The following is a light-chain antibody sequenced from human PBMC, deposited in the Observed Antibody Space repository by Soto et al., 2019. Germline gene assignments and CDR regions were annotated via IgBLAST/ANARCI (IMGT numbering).Light chain of an antibody. CDR1: QSVSSY. J-gene: IGKJ2*01. V-gene: IGKV3-11*01. Sequence: EIVLTQSPATLSLSPGERATLSCRASQSVSSYLTWYQQKPGQAPRLLIYGALKWATGIPARFSGSGSGTDFTLIISSLEPEDFAVYYCQQRNNWPRYTFGQGTKLDI. CDR3: QQRNNWPRYT. CDR2: GAL.